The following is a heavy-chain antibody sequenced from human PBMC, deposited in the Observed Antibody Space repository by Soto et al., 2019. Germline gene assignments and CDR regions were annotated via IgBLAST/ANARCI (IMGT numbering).Heavy chain of an antibody. J-gene: IGHJ4*02. CDR3: ARTPPKSYGDYVAYFDY. CDR1: GFTFSSYS. Sequence: GSLRLSCAASGFTFSSYSMNWVRQAPGKGLEWVSYISSSSSTIYYADSVKGRFTISRDNAKNSLYLQMNSLRGEDTAVYYCARTPPKSYGDYVAYFDYWGQGTLVTVSS. D-gene: IGHD4-17*01. CDR2: ISSSSSTI. V-gene: IGHV3-48*01.